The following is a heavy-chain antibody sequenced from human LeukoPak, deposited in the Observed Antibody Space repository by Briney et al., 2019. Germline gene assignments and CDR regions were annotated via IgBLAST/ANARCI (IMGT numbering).Heavy chain of an antibody. J-gene: IGHJ5*02. D-gene: IGHD3-9*01. V-gene: IGHV1-46*01. CDR3: ARDRGQRLGWFDP. Sequence: ASVKVSCKASGYTFTSYYMHWVRQAPGQGLEWMGIINPSGGSTSYAQKFQGRVTMTRDMSPSTVYMELSSLRSEDTAVYYCARDRGQRLGWFDPWGQGTLVTVSS. CDR1: GYTFTSYY. CDR2: INPSGGST.